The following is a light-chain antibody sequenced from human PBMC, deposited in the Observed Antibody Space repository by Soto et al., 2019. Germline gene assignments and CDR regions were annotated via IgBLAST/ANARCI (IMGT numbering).Light chain of an antibody. V-gene: IGKV3-20*01. Sequence: EIVLTQSPGTLSLSPGERATLSCRASQSVSSSYLAWYQQKPGQAPRLLIYGASSRATGIPDRFSGSGSGTDFTLTISILEPEDFSVYYCQQYGRSPRTFGQGTNVEIK. CDR3: QQYGRSPRT. J-gene: IGKJ1*01. CDR1: QSVSSSY. CDR2: GAS.